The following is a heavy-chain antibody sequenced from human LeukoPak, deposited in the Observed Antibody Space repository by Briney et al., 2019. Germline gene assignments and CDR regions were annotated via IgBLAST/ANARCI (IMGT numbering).Heavy chain of an antibody. CDR1: GFTFDDYA. CDR2: ISWNSGSI. D-gene: IGHD1-26*01. J-gene: IGHJ4*02. V-gene: IGHV3-9*01. CDR3: AKDLELRRFPGYFDY. Sequence: GGSLRLSCAASGFTFDDYAMHWVRQAPGKGLEWVSDISWNSGSIGYADSVKGRFTISRDNARNSLYLQMNTLRPEDTAFYYCAKDLELRRFPGYFDYWGQGTLVTVSS.